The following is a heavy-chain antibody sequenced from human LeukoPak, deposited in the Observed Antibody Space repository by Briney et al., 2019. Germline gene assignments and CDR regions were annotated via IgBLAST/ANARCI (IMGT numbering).Heavy chain of an antibody. V-gene: IGHV1-46*01. Sequence: ASVKVSCKASGYTFTSYYMHWVRQAPGQGLEWMGIINPSGGSTSYAQKFQGRVTMTRDTSTSTVYMELSSLRSENTAVYYCARPSFGDGPPVKTTPFDYWGLGTLVTVSS. D-gene: IGHD3-10*01. J-gene: IGHJ4*02. CDR1: GYTFTSYY. CDR2: INPSGGST. CDR3: ARPSFGDGPPVKTTPFDY.